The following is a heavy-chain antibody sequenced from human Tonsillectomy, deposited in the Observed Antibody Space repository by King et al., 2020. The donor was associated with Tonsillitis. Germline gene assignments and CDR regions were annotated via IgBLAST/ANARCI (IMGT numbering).Heavy chain of an antibody. V-gene: IGHV3-30*18. Sequence: QLVQSGGGVVQPGRSLRLSCAASGFTFSSYGMHWVRQAPGKGLEWVAVISYDGSNKYYADSVKGRFTISRDNSKNTLYLQMNSLRAEDTAVYYCAKDTSSYGKSTNYYYYGMDVWGQGTTVTVSS. D-gene: IGHD5-18*01. J-gene: IGHJ6*02. CDR3: AKDTSSYGKSTNYYYYGMDV. CDR1: GFTFSSYG. CDR2: ISYDGSNK.